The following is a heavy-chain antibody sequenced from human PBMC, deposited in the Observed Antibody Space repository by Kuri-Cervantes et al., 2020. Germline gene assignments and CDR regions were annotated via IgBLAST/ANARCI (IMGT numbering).Heavy chain of an antibody. J-gene: IGHJ4*02. CDR3: ARADYFDF. CDR1: GYTFTGYY. CDR2: INAGNGNT. Sequence: ASVKVSCKASGYTFTGYYMYWVRQAPGQGLEWMGWINAGNGNTKYSQKFQGRVTISKDTSTSTVYMELRSLQSDDTAVYHCARADYFDFWGQGTLVTVSS. V-gene: IGHV1/OR15-3*01.